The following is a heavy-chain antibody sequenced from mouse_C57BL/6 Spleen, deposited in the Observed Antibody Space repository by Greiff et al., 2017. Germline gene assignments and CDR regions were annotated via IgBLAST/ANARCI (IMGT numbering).Heavy chain of an antibody. V-gene: IGHV1-64*01. Sequence: QVQLQQPGAELVKPGASVTLSCKASGYTFTSYWMHWVKQRPGQGLEWIGMIHPNSGSTNYNEKFKSKAKLTVDKSSSTAYMQLSSLTSEDAAVYYCARGLTTVVADYWGQGTTLTVSS. J-gene: IGHJ2*01. CDR3: ARGLTTVVADY. CDR1: GYTFTSYW. D-gene: IGHD1-1*01. CDR2: IHPNSGST.